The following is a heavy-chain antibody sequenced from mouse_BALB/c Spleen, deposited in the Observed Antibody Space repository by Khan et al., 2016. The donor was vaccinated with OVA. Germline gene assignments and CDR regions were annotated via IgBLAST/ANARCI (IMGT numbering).Heavy chain of an antibody. CDR3: ARITKIVATYFDY. V-gene: IGHV1S81*02. CDR1: GYTFTSYW. J-gene: IGHJ2*01. D-gene: IGHD1-1*01. Sequence: VQLQESGAELVKAGASVKMSCKASGYTFTSYWMHWVKQRLGQGLEWFAETNPTNGRTYYNEKFKSKATLTVDKSSSTAYMLLSGPTFEDSAVYYYARITKIVATYFDYWGQGTTLTVSS. CDR2: TNPTNGRT.